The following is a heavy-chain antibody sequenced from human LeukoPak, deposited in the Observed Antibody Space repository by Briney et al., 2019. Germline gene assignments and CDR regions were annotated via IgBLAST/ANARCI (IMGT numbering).Heavy chain of an antibody. CDR3: ARALVY. V-gene: IGHV4-39*07. J-gene: IGHJ4*02. CDR2: INRSGSA. CDR1: GGSISSSGYY. D-gene: IGHD3-9*01. Sequence: PSETLSLTCIVSGGSISSSGYYWGWIRQPPGKGLEWIGSINRSGSAYYNPSLKSRVTMSVDTSKNQFSLKLSSVTAADTAVYYCARALVYWGQGTLVTVSS.